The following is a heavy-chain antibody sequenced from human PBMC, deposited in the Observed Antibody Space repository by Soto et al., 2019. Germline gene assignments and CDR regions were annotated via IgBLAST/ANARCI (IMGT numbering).Heavy chain of an antibody. Sequence: QLQLQESGPGLVKPSETLSLTCAVSGASISGSYYYWAWLRQSPGKGPEWIGSVFYTGFTSYNPSPASRVSVSVDTAKSQFSLKLSAVTAADTAVYYCATSQKGYNWNYFDHWGQGALVTVSS. D-gene: IGHD1-20*01. V-gene: IGHV4-39*01. J-gene: IGHJ4*02. CDR3: ATSQKGYNWNYFDH. CDR1: GASISGSYYY. CDR2: VFYTGFT.